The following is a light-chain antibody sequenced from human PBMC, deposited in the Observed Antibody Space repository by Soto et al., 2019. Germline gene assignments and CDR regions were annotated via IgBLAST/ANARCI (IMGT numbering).Light chain of an antibody. CDR3: MQRIEFPWT. V-gene: IGKV2-40*01. J-gene: IGKJ1*01. CDR1: QSLLNSDDGNTY. Sequence: DIVMTQTPLSLPVTPGEPASISCRSSQSLLNSDDGNTYLDWYLQKPGQSPQLLIYTLSYRASXVXDXXSGGGSGRDFTLKISRGEAADVGVYYCMQRIEFPWTFGQGTKVEIK. CDR2: TLS.